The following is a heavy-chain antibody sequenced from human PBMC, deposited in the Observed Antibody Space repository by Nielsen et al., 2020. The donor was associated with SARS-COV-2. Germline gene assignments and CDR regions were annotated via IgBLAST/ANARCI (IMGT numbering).Heavy chain of an antibody. CDR1: GYTFTSYA. CDR3: ARDWRSSGWSGGNYYYCGMDV. D-gene: IGHD6-19*01. CDR2: INAGNGNT. V-gene: IGHV1-3*01. J-gene: IGHJ6*02. Sequence: ASVKVSCKASGYTFTSYAMHWVRQAPGQRLEWMGWINAGNGNTKYSQKFQGRVTITRDTSTSTVYMELSSLRSEDTAVYYCARDWRSSGWSGGNYYYCGMDVWGQGTTVTVSS.